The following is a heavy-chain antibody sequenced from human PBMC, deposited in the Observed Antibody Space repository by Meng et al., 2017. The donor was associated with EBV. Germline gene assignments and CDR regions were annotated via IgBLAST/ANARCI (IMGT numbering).Heavy chain of an antibody. J-gene: IGHJ4*02. D-gene: IGHD3-10*01. V-gene: IGHV1-69*01. CDR2: FLPRLGAP. CDR3: ASESGRGYTPDY. CDR1: GCPFRYDA. Sequence: QVQLVQSAAEGKTPWSAVTVSCTPSGCPFRYDAISWVRQAPGQGLEWLGGFLPRLGAPNYAQKFHGRVKITADESTSTHYMDLSSLRSEDTAIYYCASESGRGYTPDYWGQGTLVTVSS.